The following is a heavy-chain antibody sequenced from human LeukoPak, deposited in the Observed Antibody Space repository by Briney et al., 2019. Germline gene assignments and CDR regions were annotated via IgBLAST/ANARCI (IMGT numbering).Heavy chain of an antibody. CDR1: GYTFTTYD. J-gene: IGHJ5*02. CDR3: ARGRAGRKGWFDP. CDR2: MNPNSGNS. V-gene: IGHV1-8*01. Sequence: ASVKVSCKASGYTFTTYDNNWVRQATGQGLEWMGWMNPNSGNSGYAQKFQGRVTMTRNTSISTAYMELSSLKSEDTAVYYCARGRAGRKGWFDPWGQGTLITVSS.